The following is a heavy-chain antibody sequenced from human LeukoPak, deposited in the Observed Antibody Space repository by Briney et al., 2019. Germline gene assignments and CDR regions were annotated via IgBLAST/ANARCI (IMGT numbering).Heavy chain of an antibody. CDR3: ARDSADHYDILTGYLREFYYYYGMDV. CDR1: GFTFSSYG. D-gene: IGHD3-9*01. CDR2: IWYDGSNK. J-gene: IGHJ6*04. Sequence: GRSLRLSCAASGFTFSSYGMHWVRQAPGKGLEWVAVIWYDGSNKYYADSVKGRFTISRDNSKNTLYLQMNSLRAEDTAVYYCARDSADHYDILTGYLREFYYYYGMDVWGKGTTVTVSS. V-gene: IGHV3-33*08.